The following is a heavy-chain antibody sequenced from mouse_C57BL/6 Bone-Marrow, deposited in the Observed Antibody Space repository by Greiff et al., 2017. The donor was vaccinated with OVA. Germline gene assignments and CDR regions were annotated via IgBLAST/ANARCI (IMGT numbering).Heavy chain of an antibody. D-gene: IGHD1-1*01. CDR1: GYTFTSYW. V-gene: IGHV1-69*01. CDR3: ARLWLRYCDY. CDR2: IDPSDSYT. J-gene: IGHJ2*01. Sequence: QVQLQQPGAELVMPGASVKLSCKASGYTFTSYWMHWVKQRPGQGLEWLGEIDPSDSYTNYNQKFKGKSTLTVDKSSSTAYMQLSILTSEDSAVYYCARLWLRYCDYWGQGTTLTVSS.